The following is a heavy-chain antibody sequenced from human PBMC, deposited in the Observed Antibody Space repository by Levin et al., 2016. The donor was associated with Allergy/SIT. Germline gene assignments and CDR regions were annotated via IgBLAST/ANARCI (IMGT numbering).Heavy chain of an antibody. V-gene: IGHV1-18*01. D-gene: IGHD4-17*01. CDR1: GYTFTSYG. J-gene: IGHJ4*02. CDR2: ISAYNGNT. CDR3: ARAVTTTKEWYFDY. Sequence: ASVKVSCKASGYTFTSYGISWVRQAPGQGLEWMGWISAYNGNTNYAQKLQGRVTMTTDTSTSTAYMELRSLRSDDTAVYYCARAVTTTKEWYFDYWGQGTLVTVSS.